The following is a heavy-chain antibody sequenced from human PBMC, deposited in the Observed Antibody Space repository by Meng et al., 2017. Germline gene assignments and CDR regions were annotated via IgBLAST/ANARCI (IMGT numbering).Heavy chain of an antibody. V-gene: IGHV1-3*01. D-gene: IGHD2-8*01. CDR2: INAGNGNT. CDR3: AREKGGYCTNGVCYNYYGMDV. Sequence: ASAKVSCNASGYTFTSYAMHWVRQAPGQRLEWMGWINAGNGNTKYSQKFQGRVTITRDTSASTAYMELSSLRSEDTAVYYCAREKGGYCTNGVCYNYYGMDVWGQGTTVTVSS. CDR1: GYTFTSYA. J-gene: IGHJ6*01.